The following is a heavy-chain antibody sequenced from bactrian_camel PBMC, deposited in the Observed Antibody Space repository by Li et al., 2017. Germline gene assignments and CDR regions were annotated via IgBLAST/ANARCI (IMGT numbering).Heavy chain of an antibody. J-gene: IGHJ4*01. CDR3: AAKSPGGGWYSPGSYNY. D-gene: IGHD6*01. CDR2: IDSDGST. CDR1: ASVYRGYC. V-gene: IGHV3S26*01. Sequence: VQLVESGGGSVQAGGSLRLSCSTSASVYRGYCMGWIRQAPGKEREAVAAIDSDGSTSYEDSVKGRFTISKDNANHTLYLQMNSLKPEDTAMYYCAAKSPGGGWYSPGSYNYWGQGTQVTVS.